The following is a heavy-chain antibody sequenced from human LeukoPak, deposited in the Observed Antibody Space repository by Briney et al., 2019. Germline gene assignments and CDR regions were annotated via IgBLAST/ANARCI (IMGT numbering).Heavy chain of an antibody. CDR3: ARSYGGNSGVTITDYYYYYMDV. V-gene: IGHV1-46*01. Sequence: ASVKVSCKASGYTFTSYYMHWVRQAPGQGLEWMGIINPSGGCTSYAQKFQGRVTMTRDTSTSTVYMELSSLRSEDTAVYYCARSYGGNSGVTITDYYYYYMDVWGKGTTVTVSS. CDR1: GYTFTSYY. CDR2: INPSGGCT. D-gene: IGHD4-23*01. J-gene: IGHJ6*03.